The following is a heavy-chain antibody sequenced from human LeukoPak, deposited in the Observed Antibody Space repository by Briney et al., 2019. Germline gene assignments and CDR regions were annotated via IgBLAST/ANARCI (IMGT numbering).Heavy chain of an antibody. CDR3: ARANGPSWFAP. CDR2: IYYSGST. J-gene: IGHJ5*02. V-gene: IGHV4-59*01. CDR1: GGSISSYY. Sequence: SETLSLTCTVSGGSISSYYWSWIRQPPGKGLEWIGYIYYSGSTNYNPSLKSRVTISVDTSKKQFFLKMISVAAADTAVYFCARANGPSWFAPWGPGTLVTVTS.